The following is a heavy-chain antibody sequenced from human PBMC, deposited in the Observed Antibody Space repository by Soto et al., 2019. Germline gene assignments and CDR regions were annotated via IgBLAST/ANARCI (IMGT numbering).Heavy chain of an antibody. J-gene: IGHJ5*02. CDR3: ARVVPGAEAWFGP. V-gene: IGHV1-18*01. CDR2: ISLYSDGT. Sequence: ASVKVSCKTSGYTFSNYGITWVRQAPGQPLEWLGWISLYSDGTNYAQKFQGRVSMTTGTSTTTAYMELRSLRSDDTAVYYCARVVPGAEAWFGPWGQGTLVTVSS. D-gene: IGHD2-2*01. CDR1: GYTFSNYG.